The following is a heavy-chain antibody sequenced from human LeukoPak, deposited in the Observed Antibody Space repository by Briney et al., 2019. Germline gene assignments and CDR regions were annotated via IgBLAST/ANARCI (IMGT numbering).Heavy chain of an antibody. CDR3: ARRSQGSSYYYYYMDV. V-gene: IGHV3-23*01. CDR1: GFTFSSYA. Sequence: PGGSLRLPCAASGFTFSSYAMSWVRQAPGKGLEWVSTISNSGGSTYYADSVKGRFTISRDNAKNSLYLQMNSLRAEDTAVYYCARRSQGSSYYYYYMDVWGKGTTVTISS. D-gene: IGHD3-10*01. J-gene: IGHJ6*03. CDR2: ISNSGGST.